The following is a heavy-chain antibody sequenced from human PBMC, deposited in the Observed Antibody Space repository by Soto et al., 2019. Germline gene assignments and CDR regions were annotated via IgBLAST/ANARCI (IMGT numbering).Heavy chain of an antibody. Sequence: SETLSLTCTVSGGSISSYYWSWIRQPPGKGLEWIGYIYYSGSTNYNPSLKSRVTISVDTSKNQFSLKLSSVTAADTAVYYCARGGVGWFDPWGQGTMVTVSS. J-gene: IGHJ5*02. CDR3: ARGGVGWFDP. CDR1: GGSISSYY. V-gene: IGHV4-59*01. D-gene: IGHD1-26*01. CDR2: IYYSGST.